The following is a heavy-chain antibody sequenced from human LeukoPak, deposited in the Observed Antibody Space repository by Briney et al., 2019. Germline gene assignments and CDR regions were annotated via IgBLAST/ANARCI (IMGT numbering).Heavy chain of an antibody. CDR3: ARALSGEFHYLDY. CDR1: KFTFSRYA. Sequence: GGSLRLSCAASKFTFSRYAMNWVRQAPGKGLEGGSAISPGGGFIYYAASVRGRFTISRDNAKNSVYLQMNSLGLEDTAIYYCARALSGEFHYLDYWGQGTLVTVPS. V-gene: IGHV3-21*06. D-gene: IGHD3-10*01. J-gene: IGHJ4*02. CDR2: ISPGGGFI.